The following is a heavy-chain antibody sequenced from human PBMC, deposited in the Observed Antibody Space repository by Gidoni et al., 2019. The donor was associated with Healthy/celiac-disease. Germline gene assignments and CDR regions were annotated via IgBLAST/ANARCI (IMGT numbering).Heavy chain of an antibody. V-gene: IGHV3-20*01. Sequence: EVQLVESGGGVVRPGGSLRLPCAASGFTCDDYGMSWVRQAPGKGLEWVSGINWNGGSTGYADSVKGRFTISRDNAKNSLYLQMNSLRAEDTALYHCARGGPVGATPSAYDYWGQGTLVTVSS. CDR2: INWNGGST. CDR1: GFTCDDYG. CDR3: ARGGPVGATPSAYDY. J-gene: IGHJ4*02. D-gene: IGHD1-26*01.